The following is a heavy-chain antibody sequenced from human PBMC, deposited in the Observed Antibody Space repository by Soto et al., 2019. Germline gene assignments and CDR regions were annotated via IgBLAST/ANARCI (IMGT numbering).Heavy chain of an antibody. J-gene: IGHJ4*02. CDR1: GFTFSRFA. Sequence: EVPLLESGGGFVQPGGSLRLSCAASGFTFSRFAMTWVRQAPGKGLEGVSGISDSGGNTYYADTVKGRFTISRDNSKNTLYLQMNSLRAEDTAIYYCARDLWLVFGAVAGKGYWGQGTLVTVSS. V-gene: IGHV3-23*01. CDR3: ARDLWLVFGAVAGKGY. D-gene: IGHD6-19*01. CDR2: ISDSGGNT.